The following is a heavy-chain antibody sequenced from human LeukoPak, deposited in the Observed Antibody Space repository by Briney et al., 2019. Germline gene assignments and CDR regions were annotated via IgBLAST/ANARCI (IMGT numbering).Heavy chain of an antibody. J-gene: IGHJ4*02. V-gene: IGHV4-59*01. Sequence: SETLCLTCTASGGSFSRYCLSWIRQAPGKRLEWMGNIYHSGSTNYNPSLKSRVTISVDTSKNQFSLKLSSVTAADTAVYYWARGGIGAAGPVWYWGKGTLVTVSS. CDR1: GGSFSRYC. CDR2: IYHSGST. D-gene: IGHD6-13*01. CDR3: ARGGIGAAGPVWY.